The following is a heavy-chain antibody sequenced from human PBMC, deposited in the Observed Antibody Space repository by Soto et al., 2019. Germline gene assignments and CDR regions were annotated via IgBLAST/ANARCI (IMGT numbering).Heavy chain of an antibody. D-gene: IGHD3-10*01. Sequence: PQLPEFRSGLVKASQALALTCAVSGGSISSGGYSWGWIRPPPGKGLEWIGYIYHSGSTYYNPSLKSRVTIPVDRSKNQFSLKLNSVTAADTAVYYCARGPPFGYWGQGTLVTVSS. J-gene: IGHJ4*02. CDR3: ARGPPFGY. V-gene: IGHV4-30-2*01. CDR2: IYHSGST. CDR1: GGSISSGGYS.